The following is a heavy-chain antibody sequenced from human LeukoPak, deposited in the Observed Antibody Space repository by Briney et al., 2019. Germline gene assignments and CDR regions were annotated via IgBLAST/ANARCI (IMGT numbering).Heavy chain of an antibody. D-gene: IGHD6-19*01. CDR3: ARDTRSHYYYGMDV. J-gene: IGHJ6*02. CDR1: GFTVSSNY. V-gene: IGHV3-53*01. Sequence: GGSLRLSCAASGFTVSSNYMSWVRQAPGKGLEWVSVIYSGGSTYYADSVKGRSTISRDNSKNTLYLQMNSLRAEDTAVYYCARDTRSHYYYGMDVWGQGTTVTASS. CDR2: IYSGGST.